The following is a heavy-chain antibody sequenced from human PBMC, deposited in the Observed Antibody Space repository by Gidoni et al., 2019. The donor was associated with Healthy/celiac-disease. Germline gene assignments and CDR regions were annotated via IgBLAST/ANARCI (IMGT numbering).Heavy chain of an antibody. CDR3: ARLLVRMATISTRFDY. D-gene: IGHD5-12*01. CDR2: IYHSGST. CDR1: GYSISSGYY. V-gene: IGHV4-38-2*01. Sequence: QVQLQESGPGLVKPSETLSLTCAVSGYSISSGYYWGWIRQPPGKGLEWIGSIYHSGSTYYNPSLKSRVTISVDTSKNQFSLKLSSVTAADTAVYYCARLLVRMATISTRFDYWGQGTLVTVSS. J-gene: IGHJ4*02.